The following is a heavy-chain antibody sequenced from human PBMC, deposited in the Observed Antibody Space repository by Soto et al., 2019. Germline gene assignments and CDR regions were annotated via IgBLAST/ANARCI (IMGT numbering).Heavy chain of an antibody. CDR2: ISSSSSYI. CDR1: GFTFSSYS. V-gene: IGHV3-21*01. CDR3: ARGKYQLLSDWFDP. J-gene: IGHJ5*02. Sequence: EVQLVESGGGLVKPGGSLRLSCAASGFTFSSYSMNWVRQAPGKGLEWVSSISSSSSYIYYADSVKSRFTISRDNAKNSLYLQMSSLRAEDTAVYYCARGKYQLLSDWFDPWGQGTLVTVSS. D-gene: IGHD2-2*01.